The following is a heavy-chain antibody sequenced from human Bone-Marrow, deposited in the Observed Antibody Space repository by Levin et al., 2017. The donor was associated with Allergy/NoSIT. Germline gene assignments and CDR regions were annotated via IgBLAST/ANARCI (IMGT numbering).Heavy chain of an antibody. CDR3: AGNASGRGWFDT. V-gene: IGHV4-61*03. J-gene: IGHJ5*02. CDR2: VYYSHST. Sequence: SETLSLTCSVSGDAINNGNYYWSWIRQSPGKGLEWIGYVYYSHSTIYNPSLKSRISISIDTSKKHFSPKMSSLTAADTAVYYCAGNASGRGWFDTWGQGTRVIVSS. CDR1: GDAINNGNYY. D-gene: IGHD3-10*01.